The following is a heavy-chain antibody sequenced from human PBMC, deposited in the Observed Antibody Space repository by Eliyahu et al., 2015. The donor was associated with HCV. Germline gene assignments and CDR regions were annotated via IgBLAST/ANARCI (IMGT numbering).Heavy chain of an antibody. CDR3: ARDYYDSSGPFDY. D-gene: IGHD3-22*01. CDR1: GYTFXSYA. J-gene: IGHJ4*02. Sequence: QVQLVQSGAEVKKPGASVKVSCKASGYTFXSYAMHWVRQAPGQRLEGMGWVNAGNGNTKYSQKFQGRVTITRDTSASTAYMELSSLRSEDTAVYYCARDYYDSSGPFDYWGQGTLVTVSS. CDR2: VNAGNGNT. V-gene: IGHV1-3*01.